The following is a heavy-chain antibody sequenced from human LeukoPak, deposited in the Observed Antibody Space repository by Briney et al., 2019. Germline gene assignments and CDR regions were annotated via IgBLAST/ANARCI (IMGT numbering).Heavy chain of an antibody. Sequence: PGKGLEWIGLVDPEDGETIYAEKFQGRVTITADTSTDTAYMELSSLRSEDTAVYYCATDPRWGQGTLVTVSS. J-gene: IGHJ4*02. V-gene: IGHV1-69-2*01. CDR2: VDPEDGET. CDR3: ATDPR.